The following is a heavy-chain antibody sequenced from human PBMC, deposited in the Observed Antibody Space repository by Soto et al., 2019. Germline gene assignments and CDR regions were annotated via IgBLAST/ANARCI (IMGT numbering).Heavy chain of an antibody. CDR2: IKAYSGNT. D-gene: IGHD4-17*01. J-gene: IGHJ4*02. V-gene: IGHV1-18*04. CDR1: GYTFSTST. Sequence: LVQSGAEAKKPGTSVKVSCKASGYTFSTSTISWVRQAPGQGLEWLGWIKAYSGNTNYAPKLQGRVTMTTDTTASTAYLELRSLTNDDTAMYYGALANYGDDDYWGQGTLVTVSS. CDR3: ALANYGDDDY.